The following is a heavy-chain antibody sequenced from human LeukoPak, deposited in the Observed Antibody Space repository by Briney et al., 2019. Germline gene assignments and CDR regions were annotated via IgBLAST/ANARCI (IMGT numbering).Heavy chain of an antibody. J-gene: IGHJ5*02. D-gene: IGHD2-15*01. CDR1: GFTFSSYW. V-gene: IGHV3-7*01. CDR3: ARDTRRYCSGGSCYGWFDP. Sequence: GGSLRLSCAASGFTFSSYWMSWVRQAPGKGLEWVANIKQDGSEKYYVDSVKGRFTISRDNAKNSLYLQMNSLRAEDTAVYYCARDTRRYCSGGSCYGWFDPWGQGTLVTVSS. CDR2: IKQDGSEK.